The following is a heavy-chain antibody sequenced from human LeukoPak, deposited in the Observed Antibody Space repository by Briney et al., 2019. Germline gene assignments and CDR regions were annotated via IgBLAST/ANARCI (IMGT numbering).Heavy chain of an antibody. CDR3: ARDAKYCSTTSCYQYYFDY. J-gene: IGHJ4*02. Sequence: SETLSLTCTVSGGSISSYYWSWIRQPPGKGLEWIGYIYYSGSTNYNPSLKSRVTISLDTSKNQFSLKLSSVTAADTAVYYCARDAKYCSTTSCYQYYFDYWGQGTLVTVSS. CDR1: GGSISSYY. CDR2: IYYSGST. D-gene: IGHD2-2*01. V-gene: IGHV4-59*01.